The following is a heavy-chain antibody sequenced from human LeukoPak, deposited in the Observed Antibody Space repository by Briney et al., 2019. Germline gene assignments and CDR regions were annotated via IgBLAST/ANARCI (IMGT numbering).Heavy chain of an antibody. J-gene: IGHJ6*03. Sequence: TGGSLRLSCAASGFTFSSYSMNWVRQAPGKGLEWVSSITSSSSYIYYTDSVKGRFTISRDNAKNSLYLQMNSLRAEDTAVFYCARVLKDPTYAYYMDVWGKGTTVTVSS. CDR3: ARVLKDPTYAYYMDV. V-gene: IGHV3-21*06. CDR2: ITSSSSYI. D-gene: IGHD2-15*01. CDR1: GFTFSSYS.